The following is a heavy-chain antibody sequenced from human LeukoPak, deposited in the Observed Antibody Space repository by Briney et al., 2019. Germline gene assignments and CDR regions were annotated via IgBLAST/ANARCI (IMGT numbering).Heavy chain of an antibody. CDR3: AKGGSSDYFDF. CDR2: ISGSGAST. CDR1: GITFSTYA. J-gene: IGHJ4*02. Sequence: GGSLRLSCAASGITFSTYAMSWVRQAPGKGLEWVSVISGSGASTYYADSVKGRFTISRDNSKNTLYLQMNSLRAEDTAVYYCAKGGSSDYFDFWGQGTLVTVSS. D-gene: IGHD6-6*01. V-gene: IGHV3-23*01.